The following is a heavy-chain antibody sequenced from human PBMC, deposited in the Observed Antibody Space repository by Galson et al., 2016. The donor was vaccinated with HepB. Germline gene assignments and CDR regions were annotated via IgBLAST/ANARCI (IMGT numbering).Heavy chain of an antibody. J-gene: IGHJ4*02. CDR2: VYYSGST. V-gene: IGHV4-59*01. CDR3: ARAVQGAQVY. CDR1: GGAIGTYY. Sequence: SETLSLTCTVSGGAIGTYYWNWIRQPPGQGLERIGYVYYSGSTNYNPSLKSRVTISVDTSKNQFSLKLTSVTAADTAVYYCARAVQGAQVYWGQGTLVTVSS. D-gene: IGHD1-26*01.